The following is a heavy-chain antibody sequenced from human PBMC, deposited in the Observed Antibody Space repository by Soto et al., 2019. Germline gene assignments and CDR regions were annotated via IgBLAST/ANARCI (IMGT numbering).Heavy chain of an antibody. CDR3: ARDLRGIAARNYYYGMDV. J-gene: IGHJ6*02. V-gene: IGHV1-3*01. CDR1: GYTFSNFA. Sequence: GASVKVSCKASGYTFSNFAMHWVRQAPGQRLEWMGWINAGNGNTKYSQKFQGRVTITRDTSASTAYMELSSLRSEDTAVYYCARDLRGIAARNYYYGMDVWGQGTTVTVYS. CDR2: INAGNGNT. D-gene: IGHD6-6*01.